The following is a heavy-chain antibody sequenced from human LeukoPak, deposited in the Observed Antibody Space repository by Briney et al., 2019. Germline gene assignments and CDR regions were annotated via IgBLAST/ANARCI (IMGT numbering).Heavy chain of an antibody. Sequence: GESLKISCKGSGYSFTSYWIGWVRQMPGKGLEWMGIIYPGDSDTRYSPSFQGQVTISADKSISTAYLQWSSLKAPDTAMYYCATAILRRCSSTSCYKRDDAFDIWGQGTMVTVSS. V-gene: IGHV5-51*01. CDR2: IYPGDSDT. CDR3: ATAILRRCSSTSCYKRDDAFDI. CDR1: GYSFTSYW. J-gene: IGHJ3*02. D-gene: IGHD2-2*02.